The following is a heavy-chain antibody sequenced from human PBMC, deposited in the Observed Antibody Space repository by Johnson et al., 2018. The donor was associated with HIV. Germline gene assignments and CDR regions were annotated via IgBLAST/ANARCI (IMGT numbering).Heavy chain of an antibody. Sequence: QVQLVESGGGVVQPGRSLRLSCAASGFTFSSYAMHWVRQAPAKGLEWVAVISYDGSNKYYADSVKGRFTISRDNSKNTLYLQMNSLRAEDTAVYYCAKVRRAYYEDAFDIWGQGTMVTVSS. V-gene: IGHV3-30*04. CDR3: AKVRRAYYEDAFDI. D-gene: IGHD3-22*01. CDR2: ISYDGSNK. CDR1: GFTFSSYA. J-gene: IGHJ3*02.